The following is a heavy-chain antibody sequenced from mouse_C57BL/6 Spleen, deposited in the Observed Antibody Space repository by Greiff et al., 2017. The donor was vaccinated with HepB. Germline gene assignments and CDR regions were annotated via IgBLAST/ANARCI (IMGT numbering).Heavy chain of an antibody. Sequence: VQLRQPGAELVKPGASVKLSCKASGYTFTSYWMHWVKQRPGQGLEWIGMIHPNSGSTNYNEKFKSKATLTVDKSSSTAYMQLSSLTSEDSAVYYCARRGLRNAMDYWGQGTSVTVSS. D-gene: IGHD2-4*01. CDR2: IHPNSGST. V-gene: IGHV1-64*01. J-gene: IGHJ4*01. CDR3: ARRGLRNAMDY. CDR1: GYTFTSYW.